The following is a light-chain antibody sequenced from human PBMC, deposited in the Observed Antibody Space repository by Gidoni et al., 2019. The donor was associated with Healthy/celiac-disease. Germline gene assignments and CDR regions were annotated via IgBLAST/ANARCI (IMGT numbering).Light chain of an antibody. CDR3: SSYAGSNNVV. V-gene: IGLV2-8*01. J-gene: IGLJ2*01. Sequence: QSALTQPPSASGSPGQSVTISCTGTSSDVGGYNYVSWYQQYPGKAPKLMIYEGSKRPSGVPDRFSGSKSGNTASLTVSGLQAEDEADYYCSSYAGSNNVVFGGGTKLTVL. CDR2: EGS. CDR1: SSDVGGYNY.